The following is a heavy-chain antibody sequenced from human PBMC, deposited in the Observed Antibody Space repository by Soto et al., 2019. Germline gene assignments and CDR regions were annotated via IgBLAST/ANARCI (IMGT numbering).Heavy chain of an antibody. J-gene: IGHJ6*02. D-gene: IGHD6-6*01. CDR3: ARDRIAARPVYYYYYGMDV. CDR1: GYTFTSYG. Sequence: QVQLVQSGAEVKKPGASVKVSCKASGYTFTSYGISWVRQAPGQGLEWMGWISAYNGNTNYAQKLQGRVTMTTDTTTSTAYMELRSLRSDDTAVYYCARDRIAARPVYYYYYGMDVWGQGTTVTVSS. V-gene: IGHV1-18*01. CDR2: ISAYNGNT.